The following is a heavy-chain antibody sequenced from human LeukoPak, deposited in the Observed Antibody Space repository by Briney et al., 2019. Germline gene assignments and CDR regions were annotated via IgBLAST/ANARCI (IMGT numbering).Heavy chain of an antibody. Sequence: SETLSLTCTVSGGSISSYYWSWIRQPPGKGLEWIGYIYYTGSTNYNPSLKSRVTMSLDTSKNQFSLKLRSVNAADTAVYYCTTLRGSSGWHDYWGQGTLVTVSS. CDR2: IYYTGST. V-gene: IGHV4-59*08. CDR1: GGSISSYY. CDR3: TTLRGSSGWHDY. J-gene: IGHJ4*02. D-gene: IGHD6-19*01.